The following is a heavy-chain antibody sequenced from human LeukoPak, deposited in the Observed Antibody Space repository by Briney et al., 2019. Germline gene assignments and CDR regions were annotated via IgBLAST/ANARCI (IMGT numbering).Heavy chain of an antibody. Sequence: ASVKVSCKVSGDTLTELSTHWVRQAPGKGLEWMGGFDPEQGEMIYAQKLQGRVTMTEDRSTDTACMELSSLRSEDTAVYYCATGGPWDLLKYWGQGTLVTVSS. CDR1: GDTLTELS. D-gene: IGHD3-9*01. J-gene: IGHJ4*02. CDR2: FDPEQGEM. CDR3: ATGGPWDLLKY. V-gene: IGHV1-24*01.